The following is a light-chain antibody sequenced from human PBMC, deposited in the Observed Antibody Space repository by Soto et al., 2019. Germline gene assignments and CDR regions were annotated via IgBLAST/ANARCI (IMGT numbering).Light chain of an antibody. CDR3: CSYTTSILYV. CDR2: DVD. Sequence: QSVLTQPASVSGSPGQSIAISCTGTSSDVGAYNYVSWYQQDAGKAPKLIIFDVDNRPSGVSDRFSGSKSGYTASLTISGLQAQDEADYYCCSYTTSILYVFGTGTKVIVL. CDR1: SSDVGAYNY. V-gene: IGLV2-14*03. J-gene: IGLJ1*01.